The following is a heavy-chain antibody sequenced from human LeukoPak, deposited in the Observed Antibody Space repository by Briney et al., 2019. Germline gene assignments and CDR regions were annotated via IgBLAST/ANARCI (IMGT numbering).Heavy chain of an antibody. Sequence: SETLSLTCTVSGGSISSGGYYWSWIRQHPGKGLEWIGYIYYSGSTYYNPSLKSRVTISVDTSKNQFSLKLSSVTAAVTAVYYCARGWSTGQIAAAGSDDAFDIWGQGTIVTVSS. J-gene: IGHJ3*02. CDR2: IYYSGST. CDR3: ARGWSTGQIAAAGSDDAFDI. V-gene: IGHV4-31*03. CDR1: GGSISSGGYY. D-gene: IGHD6-13*01.